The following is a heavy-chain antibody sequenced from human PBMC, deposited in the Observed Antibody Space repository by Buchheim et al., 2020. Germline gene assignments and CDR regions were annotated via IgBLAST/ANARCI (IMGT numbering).Heavy chain of an antibody. D-gene: IGHD6-19*01. CDR2: INEDGREK. Sequence: EVQLVESGGGLVQPGGSLRLSCTASGFTFSRVWMRWVRQAPGKGLECVASINEDGREKWYVDSVRGRFTISRDNAKNSLFLQMNSLRAEDTAVYYCARAYSSGWYTKGAEYLQHWGQGTL. J-gene: IGHJ1*01. CDR3: ARAYSSGWYTKGAEYLQH. V-gene: IGHV3-7*01. CDR1: GFTFSRVW.